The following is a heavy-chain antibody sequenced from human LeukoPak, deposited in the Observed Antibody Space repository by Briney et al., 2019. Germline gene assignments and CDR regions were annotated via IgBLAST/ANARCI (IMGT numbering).Heavy chain of an antibody. Sequence: PGGSLRLSCAASEFSVGSNYMTWVRQAPGKGLEWVSLIYSGGSTYCADSVKGRFTISRDNSKNTLYLQMNSLRAEDTAVYYCARDRRGIGKAFDIWGQGTMVTVSS. D-gene: IGHD1-26*01. J-gene: IGHJ3*02. CDR1: EFSVGSNY. CDR3: ARDRRGIGKAFDI. V-gene: IGHV3-66*01. CDR2: IYSGGST.